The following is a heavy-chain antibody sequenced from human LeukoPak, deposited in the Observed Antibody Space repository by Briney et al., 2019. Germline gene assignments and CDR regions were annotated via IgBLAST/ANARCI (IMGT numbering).Heavy chain of an antibody. CDR1: GFTFSTYS. CDR3: AREPRGDNSCSFDY. D-gene: IGHD2/OR15-2a*01. Sequence: GGSLRLSCAASGFTFSTYSIHWVRQAPGKGLEWVAAISYDVTNKYYADSVKGRFTISRDNSMNTLYVQMSSLRVEDTAVYYCAREPRGDNSCSFDYWGRGTLVTVSS. J-gene: IGHJ4*01. V-gene: IGHV3-30*04. CDR2: ISYDVTNK.